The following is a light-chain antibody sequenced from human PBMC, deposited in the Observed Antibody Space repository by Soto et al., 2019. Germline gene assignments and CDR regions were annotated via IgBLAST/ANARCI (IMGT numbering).Light chain of an antibody. J-gene: IGKJ1*01. V-gene: IGKV1-39*01. CDR2: AAS. CDR3: QQSYSTPWT. CDR1: QNISSY. Sequence: DIQMTQSPSSLSASVGDRVTITCRASQNISSYLNWYQQKPGKAPNLLIYAASSLQSGVPSRFSGSGSGTDFTLTISSLQPEDFATYYCQQSYSTPWTFGQGTKVEI.